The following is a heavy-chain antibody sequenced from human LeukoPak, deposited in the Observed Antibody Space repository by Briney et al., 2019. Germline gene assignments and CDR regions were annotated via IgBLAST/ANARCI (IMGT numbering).Heavy chain of an antibody. Sequence: SETLSLTCTVSGASISSGSFYWSWIRQPAGKGLEWIGRIYTSGSTTYNPSLKSRVTISVDTSKNQFSLKLSSVTAADTAVYYCARDFKGSYYYYYYMDVWGKGTTVTVSS. J-gene: IGHJ6*03. CDR1: GASISSGSFY. V-gene: IGHV4-61*02. D-gene: IGHD1-26*01. CDR3: ARDFKGSYYYYYYMDV. CDR2: IYTSGST.